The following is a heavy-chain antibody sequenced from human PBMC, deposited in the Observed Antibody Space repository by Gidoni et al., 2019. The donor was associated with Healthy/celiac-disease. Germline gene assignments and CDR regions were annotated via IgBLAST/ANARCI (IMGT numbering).Heavy chain of an antibody. CDR1: GYTFTSYY. V-gene: IGHV1-46*03. CDR3: ARDRELRGALRGMDV. D-gene: IGHD1-7*01. CDR2: INPSGGST. Sequence: QVQLVQSGAEVKKPGASEKVSCKASGYTFTSYYMHWVRQAPGQGLEWMGIINPSGGSTSYAQKFQGRVTMTRDTSTSTVYMELSSLRSEDTAVYYCARDRELRGALRGMDVWGQGTTVTVSS. J-gene: IGHJ6*02.